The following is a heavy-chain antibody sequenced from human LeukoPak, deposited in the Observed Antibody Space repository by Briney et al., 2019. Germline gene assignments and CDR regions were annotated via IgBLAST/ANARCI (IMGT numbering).Heavy chain of an antibody. J-gene: IGHJ6*03. CDR3: ARMGGYYYMDV. CDR2: INSDGSST. CDR1: GFTFSSYW. V-gene: IGHV3-74*01. Sequence: GGSLRLSCAASGFTFSSYWMQWVRQAPGKGLVWVSRINSDGSSTSYADSVKGRFTISRDNAKNTLYLQMNSLRAEDTAVYYCARMGGYYYMDVWGKGTTVTVSS.